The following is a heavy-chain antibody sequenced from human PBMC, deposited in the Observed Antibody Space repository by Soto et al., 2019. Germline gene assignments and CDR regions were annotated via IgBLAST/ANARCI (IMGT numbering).Heavy chain of an antibody. V-gene: IGHV3-30*18. CDR2: ISYDGRNK. CDR3: AKSNRRAYDTPDF. Sequence: QVQLVESGGGVVQPGRSLRLSCAASGFSLNDYGMHWVRQPPGKGLEWVAVISYDGRNKYYTDSVRGRFTISRDISKGTLYLQMNSLTPDDTAVYYCAKSNRRAYDTPDFWGQGTLVTVSP. J-gene: IGHJ4*02. CDR1: GFSLNDYG. D-gene: IGHD3-22*01.